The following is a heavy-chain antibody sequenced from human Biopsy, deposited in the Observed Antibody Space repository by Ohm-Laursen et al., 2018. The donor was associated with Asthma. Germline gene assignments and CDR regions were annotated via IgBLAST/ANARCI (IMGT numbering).Heavy chain of an antibody. CDR3: ARVFEGSEWGPFYHFGLDV. J-gene: IGHJ6*02. D-gene: IGHD5/OR15-5a*01. CDR1: GFSFSDYY. CDR2: ISSSGSTT. Sequence: GSLRLSCTASGFSFSDYYMTWMRQAPGKGLEWVSSISSSGSTTYPAESVKGRFTISRDNAQKSLFLQMGSLRAEDTAMYYCARVFEGSEWGPFYHFGLDVWGQGTTVAVSS. V-gene: IGHV3-11*01.